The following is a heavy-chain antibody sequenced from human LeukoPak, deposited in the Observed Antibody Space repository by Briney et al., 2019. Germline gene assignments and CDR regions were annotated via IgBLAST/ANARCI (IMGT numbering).Heavy chain of an antibody. CDR3: ARKPYSGYAQCDY. CDR2: INPSGGST. D-gene: IGHD5-12*01. Sequence: ASVKVSCTASGYTFSNHYMHWVRQAPGQGLEWMGIINPSGGSTSYAQKFQGRVTMTRDTSTSTVYMELSSLRSEDTAVYYCARKPYSGYAQCDYWGQGTLVTVSS. J-gene: IGHJ4*02. V-gene: IGHV1-46*01. CDR1: GYTFSNHY.